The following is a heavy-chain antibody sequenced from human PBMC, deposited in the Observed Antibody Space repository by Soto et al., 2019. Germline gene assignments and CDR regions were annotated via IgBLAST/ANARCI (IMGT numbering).Heavy chain of an antibody. CDR2: INHSGST. Sequence: SETLSLTCAVYGGSFSGYYWSWIRQPPGKGLEWMGEINHSGSTNYSPSLKSRVTISVDTSKNKFSLKPSSVTAAETAVSYCARRLPGRYSSSYGGIDCWGQGTLVTVSS. D-gene: IGHD6-6*01. J-gene: IGHJ4*02. V-gene: IGHV4-34*01. CDR3: ARRLPGRYSSSYGGIDC. CDR1: GGSFSGYY.